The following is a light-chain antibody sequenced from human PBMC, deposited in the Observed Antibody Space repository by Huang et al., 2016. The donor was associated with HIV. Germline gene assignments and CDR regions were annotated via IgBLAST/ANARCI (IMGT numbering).Light chain of an antibody. V-gene: IGKV3-15*01. CDR3: QQYNTSPRT. Sequence: ENLMTQSPSTLSVSPGESATLSCRASQSVFKNLAWYQQKPGQAPKLPSYGSSTRAAVIPARFSGSGSGTDFTLTISSLQSEDFAFYYCQQYNTSPRTFGQGTKVEV. J-gene: IGKJ1*01. CDR1: QSVFKN. CDR2: GSS.